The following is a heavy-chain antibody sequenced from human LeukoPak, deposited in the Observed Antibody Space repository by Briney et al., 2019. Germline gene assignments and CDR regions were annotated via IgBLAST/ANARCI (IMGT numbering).Heavy chain of an antibody. J-gene: IGHJ4*02. V-gene: IGHV3-21*06. D-gene: IGHD2-8*01. CDR2: IGPTGSDR. CDR3: ETEANGRHYDY. Sequence: GGSLRLSCTASGLTFSTSGFNWVRQAPGKGLEWVASIGPTGSDRYHADSIKGRFTISRDNANNFLYLHMNSLRAEDTAEYYCETEANGRHYDYWGQGTLLTVSS. CDR1: GLTFSTSG.